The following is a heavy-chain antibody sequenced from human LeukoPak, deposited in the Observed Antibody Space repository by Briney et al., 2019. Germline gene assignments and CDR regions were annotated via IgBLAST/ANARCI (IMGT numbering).Heavy chain of an antibody. CDR2: INHSGST. CDR1: GGSFSGYY. J-gene: IGHJ4*02. Sequence: SETLSLTCAVYGGSFSGYYWSWIRQPPGKGLEWIGEINHSGSTNYNPSLKSRVTISVDTSKNQFSLKLSSVTAADTAVYYCARGGPPGTTKEYYFDYWGQGTQVTVSS. V-gene: IGHV4-34*01. CDR3: ARGGPPGTTKEYYFDY. D-gene: IGHD1-7*01.